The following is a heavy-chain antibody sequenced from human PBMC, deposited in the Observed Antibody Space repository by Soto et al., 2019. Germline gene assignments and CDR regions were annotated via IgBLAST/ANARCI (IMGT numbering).Heavy chain of an antibody. CDR2: TTASNTHT. D-gene: IGHD2-15*01. V-gene: IGHV1-18*04. CDR1: GYTFTSFD. J-gene: IGHJ4*02. CDR3: ARGGYSSGYHY. Sequence: QVQLMQSGTEVKEPWASVKVSCKASGYTFTSFDISWVRQAPGQGLEWVGWTTASNTHTNYAQKLQGRVTMTTDTSTTTAYMALRSLRSDHTAIYYCARGGYSSGYHYWGQGTLVTVSS.